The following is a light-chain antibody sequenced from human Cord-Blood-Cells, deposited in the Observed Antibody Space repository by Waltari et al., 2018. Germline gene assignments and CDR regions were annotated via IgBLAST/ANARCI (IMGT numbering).Light chain of an antibody. J-gene: IGLJ3*02. CDR3: CSYAGSSTWV. Sequence: QSALTQPASMSGSPGQSITISCTGTSSDVGSYNLVSWYQQHPGKAPKRMIYEGSKRPSGVSNRFSGSKSGTTASLTISGLQAEDEADYYCCSYAGSSTWVFGGGTKLTVL. V-gene: IGLV2-23*01. CDR1: SSDVGSYNL. CDR2: EGS.